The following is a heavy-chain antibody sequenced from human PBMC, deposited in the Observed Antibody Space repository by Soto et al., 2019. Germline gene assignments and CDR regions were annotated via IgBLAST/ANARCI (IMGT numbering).Heavy chain of an antibody. J-gene: IGHJ6*02. Sequence: QVTLKESGPVLVKPTETLTLTCTVSGFSLSNARMGVSWIRQPPGKALEWLAHIFSNDEKSYSTSLKSRLTISTVTTKSQVVLTMTNMDPVDTATYYCARSIAAAGSYYYYGMDVWGQGTTVTVSS. CDR2: IFSNDEK. V-gene: IGHV2-26*01. CDR1: GFSLSNARMG. CDR3: ARSIAAAGSYYYYGMDV. D-gene: IGHD6-13*01.